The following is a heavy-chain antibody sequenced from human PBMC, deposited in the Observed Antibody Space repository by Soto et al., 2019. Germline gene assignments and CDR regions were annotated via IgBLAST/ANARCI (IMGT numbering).Heavy chain of an antibody. CDR3: AKDLMGGYYSYGMDV. CDR1: GFTFSSYA. Sequence: GGSLRLSCAASGFTFSSYAMSWVRQAPGKGLEWVSAISGSGGSTYYADSVKGRFTISRDNSKNTLYLQMNSLRAEDTAVYYCAKDLMGGYYSYGMDVWGQGTTVTVSS. V-gene: IGHV3-23*01. D-gene: IGHD3-16*01. J-gene: IGHJ6*02. CDR2: ISGSGGST.